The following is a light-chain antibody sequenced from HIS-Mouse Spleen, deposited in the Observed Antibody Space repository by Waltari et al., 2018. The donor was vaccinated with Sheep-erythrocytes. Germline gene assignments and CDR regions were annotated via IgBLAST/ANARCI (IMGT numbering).Light chain of an antibody. CDR1: RRDVGNYNL. CDR3: CSYAGSFWV. CDR2: EGS. V-gene: IGLV2-23*01. Sequence: QSALTQPASVSGSPGQSITIPCTGTRRDVGNYNLVSWYQQHPGKAPKLMMYEGSKRPSGVSNRFSGSKSGNTASLTISGLQAEDEADYYCCSYAGSFWVSGGGTKLTVL. J-gene: IGLJ3*02.